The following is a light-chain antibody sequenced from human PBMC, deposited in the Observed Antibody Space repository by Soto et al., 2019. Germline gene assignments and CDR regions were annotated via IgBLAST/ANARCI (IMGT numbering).Light chain of an antibody. CDR2: DVS. J-gene: IGLJ1*01. CDR3: SSYTSSSFYV. Sequence: ALTQPASVSGSPGQSITISCTGTSSDVGGYNYVSWYQQHPGKAPKLMIYDVSNRPSGVSNRFSGSKSGNTASLTISGLQAEDEADYYCSSYTSSSFYVFGTGTKVTVL. V-gene: IGLV2-14*01. CDR1: SSDVGGYNY.